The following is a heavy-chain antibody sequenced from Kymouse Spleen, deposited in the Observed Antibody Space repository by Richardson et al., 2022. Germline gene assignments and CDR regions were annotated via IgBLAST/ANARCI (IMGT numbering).Heavy chain of an antibody. CDR1: GFTFSSYG. Sequence: QVQLVESGGGVVQPGRSLRLSCAASGFTFSSYGMHWVRQAPGKGLEWVAVIWYDGSNKYYADSVKGRFTISRDNSKNTLYLQMNSLRAEDTAVYYCARDVYSSSGDYWGQGTLVTVSS. CDR3: ARDVYSSSGDY. V-gene: IGHV3-33*01. CDR2: IWYDGSNK. D-gene: IGHD6-6*01. J-gene: IGHJ4*02.